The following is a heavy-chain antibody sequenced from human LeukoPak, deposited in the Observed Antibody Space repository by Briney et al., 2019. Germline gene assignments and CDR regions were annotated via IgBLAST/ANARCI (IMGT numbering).Heavy chain of an antibody. V-gene: IGHV4-31*03. CDR3: ARAMTTDLIDY. CDR2: IYYSGST. J-gene: IGHJ4*02. D-gene: IGHD4-17*01. Sequence: SEHLSLTCTVSGGSISSGGYYWSWIRQHPGKGLEWNGYIYYSGSTYYNPSLKSRVTISVDTSKNQCSLKLSSLTAADTAVYYCARAMTTDLIDYWGQGTLVTVSS. CDR1: GGSISSGGYY.